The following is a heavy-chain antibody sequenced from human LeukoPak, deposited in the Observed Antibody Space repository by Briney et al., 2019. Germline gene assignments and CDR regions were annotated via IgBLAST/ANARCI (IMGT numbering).Heavy chain of an antibody. J-gene: IGHJ4*02. CDR3: ARQPLYGSGSPLDY. CDR1: GGSISSYY. Sequence: PSETLSLTCTVSGGSISSYYWSWIRQPPGKGLEWIGYIYYSGSTNYNPSLKSRVTISVDTSKNQFSLKLSSVTAADTAVYYCARQPLYGSGSPLDYWGQGTLVTVSS. V-gene: IGHV4-59*01. D-gene: IGHD3-10*01. CDR2: IYYSGST.